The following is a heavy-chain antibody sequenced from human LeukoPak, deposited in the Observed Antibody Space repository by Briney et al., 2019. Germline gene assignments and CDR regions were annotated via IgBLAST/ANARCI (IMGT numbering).Heavy chain of an antibody. CDR3: AKNRYCSGNTCFKDAFDI. V-gene: IGHV3-23*01. J-gene: IGHJ3*02. CDR2: ITGSGSST. D-gene: IGHD2-15*01. Sequence: HPGGSLRLSCAASGFTFNNYGMNWVRRAPGKGLEWVSLITGSGSSTFYADSVKGRFTISRDNSKNTLYLEMNGLRAEDTAMYYCAKNRYCSGNTCFKDAFDIWGQGTMVTVSS. CDR1: GFTFNNYG.